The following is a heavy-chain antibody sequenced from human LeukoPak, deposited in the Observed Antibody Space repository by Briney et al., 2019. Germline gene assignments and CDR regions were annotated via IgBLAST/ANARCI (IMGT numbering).Heavy chain of an antibody. J-gene: IGHJ6*02. D-gene: IGHD3-10*01. CDR3: ARDHRASGSYTGMDV. CDR2: ITGSSSTI. V-gene: IGHV3-48*02. CDR1: GFTFSSCS. Sequence: GGSLRLSCAASGFTFSSCSMNWVRQAPGKGLEWVSYITGSSSTIYYADSVKGRFTISRDNAKDSLYLQMNSLRDEDTAVYYCARDHRASGSYTGMDVWGQGTTVTVSS.